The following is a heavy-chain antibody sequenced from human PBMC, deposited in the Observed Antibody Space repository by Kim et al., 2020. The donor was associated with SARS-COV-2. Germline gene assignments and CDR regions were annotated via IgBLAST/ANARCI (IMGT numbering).Heavy chain of an antibody. Sequence: GGSLRLSCAASGFTFSSYDMHWVRQATGKGLEWVSAIGTAGDTYYPGSVKGRFTISRENAKNSLYLQMNSLRAGDTAVYYCARVRRGYDYVWGSYIKEEYGMDVWGQGTTVTVSS. J-gene: IGHJ6*02. CDR1: GFTFSSYD. CDR3: ARVRRGYDYVWGSYIKEEYGMDV. D-gene: IGHD3-16*01. V-gene: IGHV3-13*04. CDR2: IGTAGDT.